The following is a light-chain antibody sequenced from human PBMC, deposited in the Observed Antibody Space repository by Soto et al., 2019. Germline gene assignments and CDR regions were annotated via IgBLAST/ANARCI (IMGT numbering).Light chain of an antibody. CDR2: EVT. V-gene: IGLV2-23*02. CDR3: CSYAGSTTRI. CDR1: SXDVGNFNL. Sequence: QSVLTQPASVSGSPGQSITVSCTGTSXDVGNFNLVSWYQQHPGKVPKLLIYEVTKRPSGISDRFSGSKSGNTASLTISGLQAEDEAYYYCCSYAGSTTRIFGGGTKFTVL. J-gene: IGLJ2*01.